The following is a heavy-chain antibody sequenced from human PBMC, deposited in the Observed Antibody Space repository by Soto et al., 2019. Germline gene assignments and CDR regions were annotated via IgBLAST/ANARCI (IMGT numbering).Heavy chain of an antibody. J-gene: IGHJ4*02. CDR1: GFTVSSNY. D-gene: IGHD3-22*01. V-gene: IGHV3-53*01. CDR3: AREGGASRYYDSSPFDY. Sequence: GGSLKLSCAASGFTVSSNYMSWVRQAPGKGLEWVSVIYSGGSTYYADSVKGRFTISRDNSKNTLYLQMNSLRAEDTAVYYCAREGGASRYYDSSPFDYWGQGTLVTVSS. CDR2: IYSGGST.